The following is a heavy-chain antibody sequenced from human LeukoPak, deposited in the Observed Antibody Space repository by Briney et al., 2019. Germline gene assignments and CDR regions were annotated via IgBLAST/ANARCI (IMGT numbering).Heavy chain of an antibody. V-gene: IGHV1-18*01. CDR1: GYTFTSYG. D-gene: IGHD6-6*01. J-gene: IGHJ3*02. CDR3: ARASIAARLGAFDI. CDR2: ISAYNGNT. Sequence: ASVKVSCKASGYTFTSYGISWVRQAPGQGLEWMGWISAYNGNTNYAQKLQGRVTMTTDTSTSTAYMELSSLRSEDTAVYYCARASIAARLGAFDIWGQGTMVTVSS.